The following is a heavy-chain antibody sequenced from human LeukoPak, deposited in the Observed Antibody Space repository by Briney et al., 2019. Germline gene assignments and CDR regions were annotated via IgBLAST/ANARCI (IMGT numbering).Heavy chain of an antibody. Sequence: PSETLSLTCAVSGGTLSGYYWYWIRQPPGKGLEWIGEINHGESTNYNPSLKSRATLSVDTSKNQFSLKLTSVTAADTAVYYCARGRTYYYGTSGYYPSIYYGMDVWGQGTTVIVSS. CDR2: INHGEST. D-gene: IGHD3-22*01. V-gene: IGHV4-34*01. J-gene: IGHJ6*02. CDR3: ARGRTYYYGTSGYYPSIYYGMDV. CDR1: GGTLSGYY.